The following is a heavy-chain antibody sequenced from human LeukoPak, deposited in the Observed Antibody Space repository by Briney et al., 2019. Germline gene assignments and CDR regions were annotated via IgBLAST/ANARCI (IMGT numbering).Heavy chain of an antibody. CDR2: IYTSGST. J-gene: IGHJ3*02. D-gene: IGHD3-16*02. CDR3: ARDSYVWGSYRLEPLDAFDI. V-gene: IGHV4-4*07. Sequence: YWSWIRXPAGKGLEWIGRIYTSGSTNYNPSLKSRVTMSVDTSKNQFSLKLSSVTAADTAVYYCARDSYVWGSYRLEPLDAFDIWGQGTMVTVSS. CDR1: Y.